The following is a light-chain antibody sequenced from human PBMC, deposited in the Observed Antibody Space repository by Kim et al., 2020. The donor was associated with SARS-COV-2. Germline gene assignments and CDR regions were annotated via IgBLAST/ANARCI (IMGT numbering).Light chain of an antibody. CDR2: QDS. J-gene: IGLJ1*01. V-gene: IGLV3-1*01. CDR1: KLWDKY. CDR3: QAWDSSIFYV. Sequence: SYELTQPPSVSVSPGQTASITCSGDKLWDKYACWYQQKPGQSPVLVIYQDSKRPSGIPERFSGSNSGNTATLTISGTQAMDEADYYCQAWDSSIFYVFGTGTKVTVL.